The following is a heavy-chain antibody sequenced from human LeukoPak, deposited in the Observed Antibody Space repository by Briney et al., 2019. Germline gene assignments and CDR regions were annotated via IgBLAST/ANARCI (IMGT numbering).Heavy chain of an antibody. CDR3: ARDLVRYYYDSSGYYSGCDY. D-gene: IGHD3-22*01. CDR1: GFTFSSYA. V-gene: IGHV3-30-3*01. J-gene: IGHJ4*02. Sequence: EPGRSLRLSCAASGFTFSSYAMHWVRQAPGKGLEWVAVISYDGSNKYYADSVKGRFTISRDNSKNTLYLQMNSLRVEDTAVYYCARDLVRYYYDSSGYYSGCDYWGQGTLVTVSS. CDR2: ISYDGSNK.